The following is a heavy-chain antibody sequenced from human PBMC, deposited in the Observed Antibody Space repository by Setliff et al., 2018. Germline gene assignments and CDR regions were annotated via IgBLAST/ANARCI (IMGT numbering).Heavy chain of an antibody. V-gene: IGHV1-2*06. CDR3: AGGQPLVRKYYYYMDV. D-gene: IGHD3-10*01. J-gene: IGHJ6*03. CDR2: INPNSGGT. CDR1: GYIFTDYY. Sequence: ASVKVSCKASGYIFTDYYMHWVRQAPGQELGWMGRINPNSGGTNYAQKFQGRVTMTRDTSISTAYTELSSLRSEDTAVYYCAGGQPLVRKYYYYMDVWGKGTTVTVSS.